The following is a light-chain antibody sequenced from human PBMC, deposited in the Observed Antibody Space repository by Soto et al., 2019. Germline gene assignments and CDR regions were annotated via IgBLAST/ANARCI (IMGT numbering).Light chain of an antibody. V-gene: IGKV3-15*01. CDR1: QSVSSN. Sequence: EIVMPQSPATLSVSPGERATLSCRASQSVSSNLAWYQQKPGQAPRLLLYGASTRATGIPARFSGSGSGTEFTLTISSLQSEDFAVYYCQQYNSWPPWTFGQGTKVEIK. CDR2: GAS. J-gene: IGKJ1*01. CDR3: QQYNSWPPWT.